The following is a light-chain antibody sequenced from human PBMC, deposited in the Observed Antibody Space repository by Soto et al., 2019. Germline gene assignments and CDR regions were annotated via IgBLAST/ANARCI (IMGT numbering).Light chain of an antibody. CDR3: VLYMGSGIWV. CDR2: STN. V-gene: IGLV8-61*01. Sequence: QAVVTQEPSFSVSPGRTVTLTCGLSSGSVSTSYYPSWYQQTPDQAPRTLIYSTNTRSSGVPDRFSGSILGNKAALTITGAQADDESDYYCVLYMGSGIWVFGGGTKVTVL. J-gene: IGLJ3*02. CDR1: SGSVSTSYY.